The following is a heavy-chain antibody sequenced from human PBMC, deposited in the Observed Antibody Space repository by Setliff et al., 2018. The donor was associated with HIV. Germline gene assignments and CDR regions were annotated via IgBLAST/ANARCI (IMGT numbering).Heavy chain of an antibody. CDR3: TKPTTVVTSYYFDS. V-gene: IGHV4-34*01. Sequence: LSLTCAVYGGSFNTYFWSWIRQPPGKGLEWIGQINHSGSTNYNPSLRSRVTISIGTSKNQFSLKLSSVTAADTAVYYCTKPTTVVTSYYFDSWGQGTQVTVSS. J-gene: IGHJ4*02. CDR2: INHSGST. CDR1: GGSFNTYF. D-gene: IGHD4-17*01.